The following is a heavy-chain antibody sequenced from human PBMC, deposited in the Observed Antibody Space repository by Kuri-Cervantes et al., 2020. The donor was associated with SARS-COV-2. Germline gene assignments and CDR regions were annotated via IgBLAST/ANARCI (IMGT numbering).Heavy chain of an antibody. CDR2: IDWDDDK. J-gene: IGHJ4*02. V-gene: IGHV2-70*04. CDR3: ARTYYDFWSGYYIDY. D-gene: IGHD3-3*01. Sequence: SGPTLVKPTQTLTLTCTFSGFSLSTSGMRVSWIRQPPGKALEWLARIDWDDDKYYRTSLKTRLTISKDTSKNQVVLTMTNMDPVDTATYYCARTYYDFWSGYYIDYWGQGTLVTVSS. CDR1: GFSLSTSGMR.